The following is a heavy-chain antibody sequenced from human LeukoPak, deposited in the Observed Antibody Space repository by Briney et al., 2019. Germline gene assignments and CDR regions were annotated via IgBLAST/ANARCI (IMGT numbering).Heavy chain of an antibody. J-gene: IGHJ4*02. D-gene: IGHD4-17*01. CDR2: INPSGGGT. CDR1: GYTFTNYH. CDR3: ARYGHSPFFDY. Sequence: GASVKVSCKASGYTFTNYHMNWVRQAPGQGLEWMGIINPSGGGTTNAQKFQGRVIMTRDMSTSTVYMELSSLRSEDTAVYFCARYGHSPFFDYWGQGTLVIVSS. V-gene: IGHV1-46*01.